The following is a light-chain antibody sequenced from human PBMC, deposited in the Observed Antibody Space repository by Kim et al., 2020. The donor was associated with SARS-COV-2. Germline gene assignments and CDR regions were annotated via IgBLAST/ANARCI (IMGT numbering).Light chain of an antibody. CDR1: NIGSKS. CDR3: LVWDISSDHWL. Sequence: SYELTQPPSVSVAPRKTARITCGGNNIGSKSVHWYQQKPGQAPVLVIYYASDRPSGIPERFSGSNSGNTATLTISRVEAGDEADYYCLVWDISSDHWLFGGGTQLTVL. V-gene: IGLV3-21*04. CDR2: YAS. J-gene: IGLJ3*02.